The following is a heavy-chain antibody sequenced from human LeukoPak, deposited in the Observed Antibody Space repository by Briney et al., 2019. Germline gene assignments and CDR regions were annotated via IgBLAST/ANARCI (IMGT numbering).Heavy chain of an antibody. CDR2: ISSSSSYI. V-gene: IGHV3-21*01. D-gene: IGHD2-21*02. CDR1: GFPFNSYS. Sequence: GGSLELPCAASGFPFNSYSMNWVRQAPGKGLEGVSSISSSSSYIYYADSVKGRFTISRDNAKNSLYLQMNSLRAEDTAVYYCASRVVTATFDAFDIWGQGTMVTVSS. CDR3: ASRVVTATFDAFDI. J-gene: IGHJ3*02.